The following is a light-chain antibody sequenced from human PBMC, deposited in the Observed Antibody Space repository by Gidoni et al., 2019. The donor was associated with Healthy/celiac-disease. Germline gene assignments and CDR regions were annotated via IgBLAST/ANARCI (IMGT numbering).Light chain of an antibody. CDR3: QQYGSSPVT. J-gene: IGKJ4*01. V-gene: IGKV3-20*01. CDR2: GAS. CDR1: QSVSSCY. Sequence: EIVLTQSPGPLSLSPGERATLSCRASQSVSSCYLAWYQQKPGQAPRLLIDGASSRATGIPHRFSSSGSGTDFTLTISRLEHEDFAVYYCQQYGSSPVTFGEGTKVEIK.